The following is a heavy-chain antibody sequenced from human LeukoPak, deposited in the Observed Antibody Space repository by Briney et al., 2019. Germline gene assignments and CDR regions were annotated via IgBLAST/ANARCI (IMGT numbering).Heavy chain of an antibody. Sequence: GGSLRLSWAASGFTVSSNYMTWVRQAPGKGLEWVSVIYSGGTTYYADSVKGRFTISRNNSKNTLYLQMNTLRAEDTAVYYCARDSDILASDAFDIWGQGTMVTVPS. V-gene: IGHV3-66*01. CDR3: ARDSDILASDAFDI. CDR2: IYSGGTT. CDR1: GFTVSSNY. J-gene: IGHJ3*02. D-gene: IGHD3-9*01.